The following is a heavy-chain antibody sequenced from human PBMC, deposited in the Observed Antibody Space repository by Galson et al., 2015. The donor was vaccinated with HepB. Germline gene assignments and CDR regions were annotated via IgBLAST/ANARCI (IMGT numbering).Heavy chain of an antibody. Sequence: SLRLSCAASGFTVSSNYMSWVRQAPGKGLEWVSVIYSGGSTYYADSVKGRFTISRDNSKNTLYLQMNSLRAEDTAVYYCASSDTAMGYFDYWGQGTLVTVSS. D-gene: IGHD5-18*01. CDR3: ASSDTAMGYFDY. CDR1: GFTVSSNY. J-gene: IGHJ4*02. V-gene: IGHV3-53*01. CDR2: IYSGGST.